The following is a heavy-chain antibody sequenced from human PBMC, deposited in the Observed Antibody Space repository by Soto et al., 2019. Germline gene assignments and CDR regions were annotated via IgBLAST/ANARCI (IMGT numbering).Heavy chain of an antibody. D-gene: IGHD3-16*02. CDR2: ISNSGNS. CDR1: GGSISSYY. Sequence: SETLSLTGSVSGGSISSYYWNWIRRAPGKGLEWIGYISNSGNSYYNPSLRGRVTISADTSKNQFSLKMTSVTAADTAVYFCARERFTMTGGVITTAWFDPLGTGTRVTVS. J-gene: IGHJ5*02. CDR3: ARERFTMTGGVITTAWFDP. V-gene: IGHV4-59*01.